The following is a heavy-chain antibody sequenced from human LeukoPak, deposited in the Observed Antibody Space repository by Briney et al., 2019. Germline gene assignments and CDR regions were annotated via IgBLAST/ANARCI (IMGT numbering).Heavy chain of an antibody. D-gene: IGHD5-18*01. Sequence: ASVKVSCKASRGTFSSNGISWVRQAPGQGLEWMGGIIPIFGTANYAQKFQGRVTITADKSTSTAYMELSSLRSEDTAVYYCATCTRGYSYGYTDYWGQGTLVTVSS. CDR2: IIPIFGTA. J-gene: IGHJ4*02. V-gene: IGHV1-69*06. CDR3: ATCTRGYSYGYTDY. CDR1: RGTFSSNG.